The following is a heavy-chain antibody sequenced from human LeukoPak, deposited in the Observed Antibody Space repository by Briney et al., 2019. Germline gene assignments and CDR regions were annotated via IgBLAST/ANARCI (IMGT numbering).Heavy chain of an antibody. CDR3: ARDRYTSSWTAAFDF. J-gene: IGHJ4*02. V-gene: IGHV1-2*02. CDR1: VYSFIAYF. Sequence: ASVKVSCKASVYSFIAYFIHWVRQAPGQGPEWMGWINPSNGGTKYAQNFQGRVTVTWDTSMSTAYMELISLRSDDTAVYYCARDRYTSSWTAAFDFWGQGTLVTVSS. CDR2: INPSNGGT. D-gene: IGHD6-13*01.